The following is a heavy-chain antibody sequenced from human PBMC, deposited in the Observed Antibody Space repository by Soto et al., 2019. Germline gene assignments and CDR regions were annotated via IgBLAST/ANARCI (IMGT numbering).Heavy chain of an antibody. J-gene: IGHJ6*02. D-gene: IGHD1-1*01. CDR2: ISSSGSTI. CDR3: ARVPQWGTYHGMDV. V-gene: IGHV3-48*03. CDR1: GFTFSSYE. Sequence: GSLRLSCAASGFTFSSYEMNWVRQAPGKGLEWVSYISSSGSTIYYADSVKGRFTISRDNAKNSLYLQMNSLRAEDTAVYYCARVPQWGTYHGMDVWGQGTTVTVSS.